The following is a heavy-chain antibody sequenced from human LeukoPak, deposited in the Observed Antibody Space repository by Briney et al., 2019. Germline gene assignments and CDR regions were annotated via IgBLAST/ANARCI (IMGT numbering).Heavy chain of an antibody. CDR3: AKDGSSIWYSSLQGYYYYMDV. J-gene: IGHJ6*03. Sequence: GGSLRLSCAASGFTFSSYGMHWVRQAPGKGLEWVAFIRYDGSNKYYADSVKGRFTISRDNSKNTLYLQMNSLRAEDTAVYYCAKDGSSIWYSSLQGYYYYMDVWGKGTTVTVSS. CDR1: GFTFSSYG. CDR2: IRYDGSNK. V-gene: IGHV3-30*02. D-gene: IGHD6-13*01.